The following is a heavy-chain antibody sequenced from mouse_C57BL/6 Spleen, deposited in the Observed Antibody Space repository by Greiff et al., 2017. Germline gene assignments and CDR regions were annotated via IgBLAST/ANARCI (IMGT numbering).Heavy chain of an antibody. CDR3: TTCKVARGFDY. Sequence: EVQVVESGAELVRPGASVKLSCTASGFNIKDDYMHWVKQRPEQGLEWIGWIDPENGDTEYASKFQGKATITADTSSNTTYLQLSSLTSEDTAVYYGTTCKVARGFDYWGQGTTLTVSS. CDR2: IDPENGDT. D-gene: IGHD1-1*01. V-gene: IGHV14-4*01. J-gene: IGHJ2*01. CDR1: GFNIKDDY.